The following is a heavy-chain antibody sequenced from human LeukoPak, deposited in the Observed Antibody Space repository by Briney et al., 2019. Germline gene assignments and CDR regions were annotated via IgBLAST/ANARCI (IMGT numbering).Heavy chain of an antibody. J-gene: IGHJ3*02. D-gene: IGHD4-11*01. CDR1: GYIFTGYY. V-gene: IGHV1-2*02. CDR3: ALSQSSYSNYEGAFDI. CDR2: INPNNGGT. Sequence: ASVKVSCKASGYIFTGYYIHWVRQAPGQGLEWMGWINPNNGGTNSAQNFQGRVTMTRDMSITTAYMEVSRLRSDDTAVYYCALSQSSYSNYEGAFDIWGQGTMVTVSS.